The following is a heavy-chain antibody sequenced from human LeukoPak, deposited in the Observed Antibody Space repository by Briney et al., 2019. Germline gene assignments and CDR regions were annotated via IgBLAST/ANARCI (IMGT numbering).Heavy chain of an antibody. D-gene: IGHD1-26*01. CDR3: TRAARTTIDSGCYSWGGYYYSGLDV. Sequence: PGGSLKLSCAASGFTFSGSPMHWVRQASGKGLEWVGRIRSKANSYATAYAASVKGRFAISRDDSKNTTYLQMRSLKTEDTAAYYCTRAARTTIDSGCYSWGGYYYSGLDVWGQGTTVTVSS. J-gene: IGHJ6*02. V-gene: IGHV3-73*01. CDR2: IRSKANSYAT. CDR1: GFTFSGSP.